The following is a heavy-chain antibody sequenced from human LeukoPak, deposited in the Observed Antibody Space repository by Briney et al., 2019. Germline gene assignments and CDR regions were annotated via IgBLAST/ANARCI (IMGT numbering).Heavy chain of an antibody. CDR2: VSGSGGNT. D-gene: IGHD6-19*01. Sequence: GGSLRLSCAASGFTLTNSAMTWVRQAPGKGLEWVSTVSGSGGNTYYADSVKGRFTISRDNSENTLYLQMNSLRAQDTAVYYCAKSLAVPGSPDCWGQGTLVTVSS. V-gene: IGHV3-23*01. J-gene: IGHJ4*02. CDR3: AKSLAVPGSPDC. CDR1: GFTLTNSA.